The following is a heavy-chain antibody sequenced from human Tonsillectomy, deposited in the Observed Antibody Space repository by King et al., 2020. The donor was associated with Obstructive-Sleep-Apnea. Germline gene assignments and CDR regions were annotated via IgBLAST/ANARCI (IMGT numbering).Heavy chain of an antibody. CDR2: INPSGGST. V-gene: IGHV1-46*01. D-gene: IGHD3-22*01. Sequence: VQLVQSGAEVKKPGASVKVSCKASGYTFTSYYMHWVRQAPGQGLEWMGIINPSGGSTSYAQKFQGRVTMTRDTSTSTVYMELSSLRSEDTAVYYCARGSYYDSSGLGSDFDYWGQGTLVTVSS. CDR3: ARGSYYDSSGLGSDFDY. J-gene: IGHJ4*02. CDR1: GYTFTSYY.